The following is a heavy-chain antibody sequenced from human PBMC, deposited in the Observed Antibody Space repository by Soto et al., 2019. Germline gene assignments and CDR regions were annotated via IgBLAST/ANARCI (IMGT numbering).Heavy chain of an antibody. V-gene: IGHV3-33*01. D-gene: IGHD6-13*01. Sequence: GGSLRLSCAASGFTFSSYGMHWVRQAPGKGLEWVAVIWYDGSNKYYADSVKGRFTISRDNSKNTLYLQMNSLRAEDTSVYYCARDQDIWKYSSSWKNYYYYGMDVWGQGTTVTVSS. J-gene: IGHJ6*02. CDR1: GFTFSSYG. CDR3: ARDQDIWKYSSSWKNYYYYGMDV. CDR2: IWYDGSNK.